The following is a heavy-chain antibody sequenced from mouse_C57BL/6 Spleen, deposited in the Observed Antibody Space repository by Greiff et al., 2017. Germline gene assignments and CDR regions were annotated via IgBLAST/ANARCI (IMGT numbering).Heavy chain of an antibody. CDR3: ARDYDVADYFDH. D-gene: IGHD2-12*01. CDR2: ISYDGSN. CDR1: GYSITSGYY. V-gene: IGHV3-6*01. J-gene: IGHJ2*01. Sequence: EVKLQESGPGLVKPSQSLSLTCSVTGYSITSGYYWNWIRQFPGNKLEWMGYISYDGSNNYNPSLKNRISITRDTSKNQFFLKLNSVTTEDTATYYCARDYDVADYFDHWGQGTTLTVSS.